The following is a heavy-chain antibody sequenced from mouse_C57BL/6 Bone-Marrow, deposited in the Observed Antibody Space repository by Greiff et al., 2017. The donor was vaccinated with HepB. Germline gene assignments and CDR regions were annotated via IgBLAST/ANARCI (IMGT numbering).Heavy chain of an antibody. D-gene: IGHD3-2*02. CDR2: IDPSDSYT. Sequence: VQLQQPGAELVMPGASVKLSCKASGYTFTSYWMHWVKQRPGQGLEWIGEIDPSDSYTNYNQKFKGKSTLTVDKSSSTAYMQLSSLTSEDSAVYYCARQLRLHYAMDYWGQGTSVTVSS. CDR3: ARQLRLHYAMDY. V-gene: IGHV1-69*01. J-gene: IGHJ4*01. CDR1: GYTFTSYW.